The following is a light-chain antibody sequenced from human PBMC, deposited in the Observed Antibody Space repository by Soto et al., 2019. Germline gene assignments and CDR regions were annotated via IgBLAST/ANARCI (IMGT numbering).Light chain of an antibody. CDR1: QSISGW. CDR2: DAS. CDR3: QHYNSYPIT. J-gene: IGKJ5*01. Sequence: DIQMTQSPSTLSASVGDRVTITCRASQSISGWLAWYQQKPGKAPNLLIYDASSLESGVPSRFSGSGSGTESTLTISSLQPDDFATYYCQHYNSYPITFGQGTRLEIK. V-gene: IGKV1-5*01.